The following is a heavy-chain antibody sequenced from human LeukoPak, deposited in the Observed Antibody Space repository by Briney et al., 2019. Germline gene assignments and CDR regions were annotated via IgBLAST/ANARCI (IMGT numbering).Heavy chain of an antibody. CDR1: GGSISSGGYY. CDR3: ARGFYRNHQDH. D-gene: IGHD1-14*01. Sequence: SQTLSLTCTVSGGSISSGGYYWSWIRQHPGKGLEWIAYMYYIGTTYYNPSLKSRVTLSVDTSKNQFFLRLSSVTAADTAVYYCARGFYRNHQDHWGQGTLVTVSS. V-gene: IGHV4-31*03. J-gene: IGHJ4*02. CDR2: MYYIGTT.